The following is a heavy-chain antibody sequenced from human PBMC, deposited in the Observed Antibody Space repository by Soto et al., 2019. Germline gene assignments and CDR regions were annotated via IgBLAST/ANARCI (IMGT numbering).Heavy chain of an antibody. CDR1: GGSISSSSYY. Sequence: QLQLQESGPGLVKPSETLSLTCTVSGGSISSSSYYWGWIRQPPGKGLEWIGSIYYSGSTYYNPSLKSRVTISVDTSKNQFSLKLSSVTAADTAVYYCARRRDIAHGAYVPWGQGTLVTVSS. J-gene: IGHJ5*02. CDR2: IYYSGST. V-gene: IGHV4-39*01. CDR3: ARRRDIAHGAYVP. D-gene: IGHD3-9*01.